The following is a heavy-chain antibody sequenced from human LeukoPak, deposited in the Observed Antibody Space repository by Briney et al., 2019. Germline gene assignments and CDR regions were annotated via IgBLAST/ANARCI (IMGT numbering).Heavy chain of an antibody. Sequence: SETLSLTCTVSGGSIGSGTYYWSWIRQSPGKGLEWIGEINHSGSTNYNPSLKSRVTISVDTSKKQFSLKLSSVTAADTAVYYCASSGWYRGYWGQGTLVTVSS. D-gene: IGHD6-19*01. CDR3: ASSGWYRGY. V-gene: IGHV4-39*07. CDR1: GGSIGSGTYY. J-gene: IGHJ4*02. CDR2: INHSGST.